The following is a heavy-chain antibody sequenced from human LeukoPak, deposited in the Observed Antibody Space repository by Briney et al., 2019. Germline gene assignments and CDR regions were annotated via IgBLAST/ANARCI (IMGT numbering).Heavy chain of an antibody. CDR2: IKQDGSEK. CDR3: ARARGGPGDQRKSYFDY. V-gene: IGHV3-7*04. D-gene: IGHD4-17*01. Sequence: GGSLRLSCAAAAFTFSRDWMSWVRQAPGKGLEWVANIKQDGSEKYYVDSVKGRFTISRENAKNSLYLQMNSLSDEDKAGYYCARARGGPGDQRKSYFDYWAREPGVRVPS. J-gene: IGHJ4*02. CDR1: AFTFSRDW.